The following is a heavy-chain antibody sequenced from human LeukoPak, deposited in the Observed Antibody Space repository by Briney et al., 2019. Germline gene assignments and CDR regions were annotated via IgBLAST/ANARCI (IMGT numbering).Heavy chain of an antibody. CDR3: ARGNSNGFDI. CDR2: IRYDGTGQ. CDR1: GFSFSDYG. V-gene: IGHV3-30*02. D-gene: IGHD1-7*01. Sequence: GGSLRLSCAASGFSFSDYGMDWVRQAPGKGLEWVSFIRYDGTGQYYADSVKGRLTTSRDNSKNMLYLQLNSVRPDDTAVYYCARGNSNGFDIWGQGTMVTVSS. J-gene: IGHJ3*02.